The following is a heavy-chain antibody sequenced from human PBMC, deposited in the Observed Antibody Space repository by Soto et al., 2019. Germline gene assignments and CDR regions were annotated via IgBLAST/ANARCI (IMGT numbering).Heavy chain of an antibody. D-gene: IGHD2-2*01. CDR3: ARYIPGVRYYGMDV. Sequence: GGSLRLSCASSGFTFSSYAMSWVRQAPGKGLEWVSAISGSGVSTYYADSVKGRFTISRDNSGNTLFLEMYSLRAEDTAVYYCARYIPGVRYYGMDVWGQGTTVTVSS. J-gene: IGHJ6*02. CDR2: ISGSGVST. V-gene: IGHV3-23*01. CDR1: GFTFSSYA.